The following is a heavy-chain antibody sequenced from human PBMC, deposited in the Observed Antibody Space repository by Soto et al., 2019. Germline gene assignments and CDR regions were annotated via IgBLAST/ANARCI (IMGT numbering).Heavy chain of an antibody. J-gene: IGHJ5*02. CDR2: IVPIVGLA. CDR1: GGTFSSYT. CDR3: ARDTSDILTGSNWFDP. V-gene: IGHV1-69*08. Sequence: QVQLVQSGAEVKKPGSSVKVSCKASGGTFSSYTISWVRQAPGQGLEWMGRIVPIVGLANYAQKFQGRVTITADKSTNTAYMELSSLRSEDTAVYYCARDTSDILTGSNWFDPWGQGTLVTVSS. D-gene: IGHD3-9*01.